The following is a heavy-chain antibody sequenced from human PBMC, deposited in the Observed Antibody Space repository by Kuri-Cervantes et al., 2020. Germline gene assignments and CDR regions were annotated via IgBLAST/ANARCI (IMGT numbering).Heavy chain of an antibody. Sequence: GGSLRLSCAASGFAFNSYAMHWVRQAPGKGLEWVAVISFDGSNEYYADSVKGRFTISRDNSKNTLYLQVNSLRADDTAVYYCAKTPPVRSYYYYMDAWGKGTTVTVSS. CDR3: AKTPPVRSYYYYMDA. CDR2: ISFDGSNE. J-gene: IGHJ6*03. CDR1: GFAFNSYA. V-gene: IGHV3-30*07.